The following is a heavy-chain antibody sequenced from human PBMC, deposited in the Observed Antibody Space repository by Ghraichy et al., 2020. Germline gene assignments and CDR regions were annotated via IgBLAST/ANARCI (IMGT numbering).Heavy chain of an antibody. Sequence: SETLSLTYNISGGSHINNSWSWIRQLPGKGLEWIGYIHYSGSTNYNPSLKSRVTISVDKSKNQFSLKVNSVTTADTAVYFCARAYQSGCFDYWGQGTLVTVSS. D-gene: IGHD6-19*01. J-gene: IGHJ4*02. CDR2: IHYSGST. V-gene: IGHV4-59*01. CDR1: GGSHINNS. CDR3: ARAYQSGCFDY.